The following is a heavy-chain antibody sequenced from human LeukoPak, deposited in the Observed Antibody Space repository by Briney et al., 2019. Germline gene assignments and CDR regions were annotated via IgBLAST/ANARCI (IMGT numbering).Heavy chain of an antibody. Sequence: PGGSLRLSCAASGFTFSSYSMNWVRQAPGKGLEWVSSISSSSSYIYYADSVKGRFTISRDNAKNSLYLQMNSLRAEDTAVYYCARDHSSGWGYDYWGQGTLVTVSS. J-gene: IGHJ4*02. D-gene: IGHD6-19*01. CDR1: GFTFSSYS. V-gene: IGHV3-21*01. CDR2: ISSSSSYI. CDR3: ARDHSSGWGYDY.